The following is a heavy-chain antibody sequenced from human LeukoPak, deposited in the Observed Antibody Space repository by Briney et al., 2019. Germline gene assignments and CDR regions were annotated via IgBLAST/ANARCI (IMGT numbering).Heavy chain of an antibody. J-gene: IGHJ4*02. D-gene: IGHD3-22*01. CDR3: ARRDYYDSSGSLAY. CDR2: IIPNLGIS. V-gene: IGHV1-69*02. Sequence: SVKVSCEASGGTFSSYTISWVRQAPGQGLEWMGRIIPNLGISNYAQKFPGRVTLTAAKSTCTPSMGLRSLRSEDTGVYYCARRDYYDSSGSLAYWGQGTLVTASS. CDR1: GGTFSSYT.